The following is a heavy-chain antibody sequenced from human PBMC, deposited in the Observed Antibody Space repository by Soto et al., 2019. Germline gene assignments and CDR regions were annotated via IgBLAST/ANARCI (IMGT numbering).Heavy chain of an antibody. V-gene: IGHV4-4*02. CDR1: GGSISSTNW. D-gene: IGHD2-8*02. Sequence: QVQLRESGPGPVKPSGTLSLSCTVSGGSISSTNWWTWVRQSPGKGLEWIGEIYHTGSTTYNPSLRGRVTMSVDKSNNQSSLKPTYVTAADTAMYYCATLPPRIELAVLPIPTWGQGTLVTVSA. J-gene: IGHJ5*02. CDR3: ATLPPRIELAVLPIPT. CDR2: IYHTGST.